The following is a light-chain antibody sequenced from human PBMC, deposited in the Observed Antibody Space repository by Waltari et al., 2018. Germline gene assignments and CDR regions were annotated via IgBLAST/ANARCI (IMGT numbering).Light chain of an antibody. CDR1: ERVSSN. CDR3: QQRSAWPTT. CDR2: DAS. V-gene: IGKV3-11*01. Sequence: EIVVTQTPATLSLSPGEGATLSCRTSERVSSNLAWFHQKDAQPPRLVIYDASSRAADTPARFSGGGSGTDYTLTISSLEPEDFATYYCQQRSAWPTTFGQGTRLEI. J-gene: IGKJ5*01.